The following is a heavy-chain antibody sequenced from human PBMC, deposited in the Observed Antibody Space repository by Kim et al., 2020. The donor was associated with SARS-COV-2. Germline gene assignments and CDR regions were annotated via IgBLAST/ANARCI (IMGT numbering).Heavy chain of an antibody. V-gene: IGHV1-18*01. CDR3: ARDRPLLWFGGYYYYYGMDV. Sequence: ASVKFSCKASGYTFTSYGISWVRQAPGQGLEWMGWISAYNGNTNYAQKLQGRVTMTTDTSTSTAYMELRSLRSDDTAVYYCARDRPLLWFGGYYYYYGMDVWGQGTTVTVSS. CDR2: ISAYNGNT. CDR1: GYTFTSYG. D-gene: IGHD3-10*01. J-gene: IGHJ6*02.